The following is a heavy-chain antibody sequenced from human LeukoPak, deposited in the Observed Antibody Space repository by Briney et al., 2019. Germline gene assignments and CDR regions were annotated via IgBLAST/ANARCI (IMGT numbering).Heavy chain of an antibody. V-gene: IGHV1-69*13. CDR3: ARGWLAETTVVTPYNY. D-gene: IGHD4-23*01. CDR1: GGSFSSHA. CDR2: IIPIFGTA. Sequence: SVKVSCKASGGSFSSHAINWVRQAPGQGLEWMGGIIPIFGTANYAQKFQDRVMITAVESMSTVYMELSSLRSEDTAVYYCARGWLAETTVVTPYNYWGQGTLVTVSS. J-gene: IGHJ4*02.